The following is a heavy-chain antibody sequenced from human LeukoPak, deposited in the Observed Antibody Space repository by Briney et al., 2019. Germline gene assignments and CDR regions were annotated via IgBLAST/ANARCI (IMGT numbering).Heavy chain of an antibody. J-gene: IGHJ6*02. D-gene: IGHD3-22*01. CDR1: GFTFGSYW. CDR2: IIGSGGST. CDR3: ARDSSGYYYGYYGMDV. Sequence: GGSLRLSCAASGFTFGSYWMSWVRQAPGKGLEWVSAIIGSGGSTYYADSVKGRFTISRDNSKNTLYLQMNSLRAEDTAVYYCARDSSGYYYGYYGMDVWGQGTTVTVSS. V-gene: IGHV3-23*01.